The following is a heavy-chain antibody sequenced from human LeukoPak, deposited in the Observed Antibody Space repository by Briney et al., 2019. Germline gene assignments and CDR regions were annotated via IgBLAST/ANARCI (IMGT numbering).Heavy chain of an antibody. V-gene: IGHV3-9*01. CDR2: ISWNSGSI. D-gene: IGHD3-10*01. CDR1: GFTFDDYA. Sequence: GGSLRLSCAASGFTFDDYAMHWVRQAPGKGLEWVSGISWNSGSIGYADSVKGRFTISRDNAKNSLYLQMNSLRAEDTALYYCAKDMYGVRGVIDYWGHGTLVTVSS. CDR3: AKDMYGVRGVIDY. J-gene: IGHJ4*01.